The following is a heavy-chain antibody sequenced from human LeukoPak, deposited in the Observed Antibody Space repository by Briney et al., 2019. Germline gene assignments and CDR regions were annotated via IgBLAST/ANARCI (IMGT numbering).Heavy chain of an antibody. D-gene: IGHD2-2*01. CDR2: INPGNGSP. CDR1: GFTITSYG. J-gene: IGHJ6*03. V-gene: IGHV1-38-4*01. Sequence: ASVKVSCSFSGFTITSYGIHWVQQSPGQGLEWMGWINPGNGSPSYAKKFQGRFTMTRDMSTTTAYTDLSSLTSEDMAVYYYADRYCSSTSRRFYYYYYYMDVWGKGTTVTVSS. CDR3: ADRYCSSTSRRFYYYYYYMDV.